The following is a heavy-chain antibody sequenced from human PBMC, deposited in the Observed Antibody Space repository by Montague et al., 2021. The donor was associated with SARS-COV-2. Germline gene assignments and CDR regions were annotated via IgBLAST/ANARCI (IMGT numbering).Heavy chain of an antibody. J-gene: IGHJ4*02. CDR3: ARKGSGRHDLDY. Sequence: SETLSLTCVVSGDSISTDYWWSFLRLPPRKLQWIVGVIYHTGTNNYKPSLNGLVIMSVDTSWNQFSLRLTSVTAADTAIYYCARKGSGRHDLDYWGQGTLVTVSS. V-gene: IGHV4-4*02. D-gene: IGHD1-26*01. CDR2: IYHTGTN. CDR1: GDSISTDYW.